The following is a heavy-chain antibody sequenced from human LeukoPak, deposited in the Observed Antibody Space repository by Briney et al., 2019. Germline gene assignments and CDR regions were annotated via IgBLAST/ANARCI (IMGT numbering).Heavy chain of an antibody. CDR2: IYYSGST. CDR3: ARRGYSNSSRSFEGFFQH. V-gene: IGHV4-59*08. J-gene: IGHJ1*01. CDR1: GGSISSYY. D-gene: IGHD2-15*01. Sequence: PSETLSLTCSVSGGSISSYYWSWIRQPPGKGLEWIGYIYYSGSTNYNPSLKSRVTISVDTSKNQFSLKLSSVTAADTAVYYCARRGYSNSSRSFEGFFQHWGLGTLVTVSS.